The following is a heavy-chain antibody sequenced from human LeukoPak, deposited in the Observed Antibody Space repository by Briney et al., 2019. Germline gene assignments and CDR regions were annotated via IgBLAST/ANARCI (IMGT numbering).Heavy chain of an antibody. J-gene: IGHJ6*04. CDR2: ISYDGSNK. CDR1: GFTFSSYG. CDR3: AMDSSYGMGV. Sequence: GGSLRLSCAVSGFTFSSYGMHWVRQAPGRGLEWVAVISYDGSNKYYADSVKGRFTISRDNSKNTLYLQMNSLRAEDTAVYYCAMDSSYGMGVWGKGTTVTVSS. V-gene: IGHV3-30*03. D-gene: IGHD4-11*01.